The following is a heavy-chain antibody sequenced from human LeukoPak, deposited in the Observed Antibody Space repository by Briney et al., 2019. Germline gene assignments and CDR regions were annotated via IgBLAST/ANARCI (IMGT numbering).Heavy chain of an antibody. D-gene: IGHD6-13*01. J-gene: IGHJ5*02. CDR2: INTDGRTT. CDR3: AKDRAAAQT. V-gene: IGHV3-74*01. Sequence: GGSLRLSCAASGFSFSSHWMHWVRQVPGKGLVWVSRINTDGRTTNYADSVKGRFTISRDNAKNTLYLQMNSLRAEDTAVYYCAKDRAAAQTWGQGTLVTVSS. CDR1: GFSFSSHW.